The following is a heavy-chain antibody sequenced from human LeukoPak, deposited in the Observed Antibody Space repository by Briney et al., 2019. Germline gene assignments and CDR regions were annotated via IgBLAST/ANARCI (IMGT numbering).Heavy chain of an antibody. J-gene: IGHJ6*03. Sequence: ASVKVSCKASGYTFTGYYMHWVRQAPGQGLGWMGWINPNSGGTNYAQKFQGRVTMTRDTSISTAYMELSRLRSDDTAVYYCARDPKVYYYMDVWGKGTTVTVSS. CDR1: GYTFTGYY. CDR2: INPNSGGT. CDR3: ARDPKVYYYMDV. V-gene: IGHV1-2*02.